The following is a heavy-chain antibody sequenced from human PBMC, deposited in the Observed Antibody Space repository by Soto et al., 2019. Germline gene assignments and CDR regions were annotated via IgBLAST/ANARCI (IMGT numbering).Heavy chain of an antibody. Sequence: SETLSLTCTVSGGSISSGDYYWSWIRQPPGKGLEWIGYIYYSGSTYYNPSLKSRVTISVDTSKNQFSLKLSSVTAADTAVYYCARGQGLFDAFDIWGQGTMVTVSS. CDR2: IYYSGST. J-gene: IGHJ3*02. CDR1: GGSISSGDYY. V-gene: IGHV4-30-4*01. CDR3: ARGQGLFDAFDI.